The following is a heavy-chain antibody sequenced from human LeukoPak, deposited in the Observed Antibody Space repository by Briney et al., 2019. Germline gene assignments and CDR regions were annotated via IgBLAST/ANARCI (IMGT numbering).Heavy chain of an antibody. Sequence: SETLSLTCTVSGGSVTSGSYYWSWIRQPPGKGLEYIGCFYYRGSTKYNPSLKSRVAISVDTSKNQFSLRLSSVTAADTAVYYCARGGLLLPDHWGQGTLVTVSS. J-gene: IGHJ4*02. CDR2: FYYRGST. CDR1: GGSVTSGSYY. CDR3: ARGGLLLPDH. V-gene: IGHV4-61*01. D-gene: IGHD2-21*01.